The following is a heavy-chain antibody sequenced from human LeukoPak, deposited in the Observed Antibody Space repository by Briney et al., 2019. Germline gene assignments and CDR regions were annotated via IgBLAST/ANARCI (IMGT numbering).Heavy chain of an antibody. D-gene: IGHD6-19*01. CDR2: ISSSSSYI. CDR1: GFTFSSYS. V-gene: IGHV3-21*01. CDR3: ARDLLFFPGIAVAGKGGDY. J-gene: IGHJ4*02. Sequence: GGSLRLSCAASGFTFSSYSMNWVRQAPGKGLEWVSSISSSSSYIYYADSVKGRFTISRDNAKNSLYLQMNSLRAEDTAVYYCARDLLFFPGIAVAGKGGDYWGRGTLVTVSS.